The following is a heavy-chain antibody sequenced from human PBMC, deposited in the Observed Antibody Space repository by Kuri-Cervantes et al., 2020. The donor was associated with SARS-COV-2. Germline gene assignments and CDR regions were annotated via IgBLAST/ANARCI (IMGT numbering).Heavy chain of an antibody. CDR3: VRDRFDSGSYYDDLYY. CDR1: GFTFSTFN. CDR2: ISSSSSYI. Sequence: GESLKISCVGSGFTFSTFNMHWVRQAPGKGLEWVSFISSSSSYIYFADSVKGRFTASRDNAKNSLHLQMSNLRGEDMAVYYCVRDRFDSGSYYDDLYYWGQGTVVTVSS. D-gene: IGHD3-10*01. J-gene: IGHJ4*02. V-gene: IGHV3-21*01.